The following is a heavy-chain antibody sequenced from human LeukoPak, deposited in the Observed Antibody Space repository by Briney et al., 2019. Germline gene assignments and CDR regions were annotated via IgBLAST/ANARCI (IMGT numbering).Heavy chain of an antibody. CDR2: VSKSGDSI. CDR1: GFTFSSYE. D-gene: IGHD3-3*01. Sequence: GGSLRLSCAASGFTFSSYEMNWVRQAPGKGLEWVSYVSKSGDSIYYADSVKGRFTISRDNAKNSLYLQMNRLRAEDTAVYYCARDSRYNTHYYYGMDVWGQGTTVTVSS. V-gene: IGHV3-48*03. CDR3: ARDSRYNTHYYYGMDV. J-gene: IGHJ6*02.